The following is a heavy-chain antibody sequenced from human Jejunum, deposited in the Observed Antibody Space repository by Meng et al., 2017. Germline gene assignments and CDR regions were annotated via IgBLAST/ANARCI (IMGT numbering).Heavy chain of an antibody. CDR3: AKSYYDSSGQWGF. CDR2: ISHSGST. CDR1: DLSITRGYS. V-gene: IGHV4-38-2*02. J-gene: IGHJ4*02. Sequence: SETLSLTCIVSDLSITRGYSWGWIRQPPGKGLEWIGSISHSGSTSYNPSLKSRVTISIDTSKNQLSLNPISVTAADTAVYYCAKSYYDSSGQWGFWGPGTLVTVSS. D-gene: IGHD3-22*01.